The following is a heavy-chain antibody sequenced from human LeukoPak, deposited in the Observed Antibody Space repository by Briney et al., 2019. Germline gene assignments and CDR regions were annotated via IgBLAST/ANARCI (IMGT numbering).Heavy chain of an antibody. J-gene: IGHJ1*01. CDR3: AKGHGDYIPAEYIQH. D-gene: IGHD4-17*01. CDR2: VSGYSDRT. V-gene: IGHV3-23*01. CDR1: GFTFSHYA. Sequence: GGSLRPSCEASGFTFSHYAMNWVRQAPGKGLEWVSAVSGYSDRTYYADSVKGRFTISRDNSHDTLSLQMNSLRAENTAVYYCAKGHGDYIPAEYIQHWGQGTLVTVFS.